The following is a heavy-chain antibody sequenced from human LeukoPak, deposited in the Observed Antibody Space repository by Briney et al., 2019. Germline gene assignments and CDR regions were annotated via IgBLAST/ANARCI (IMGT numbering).Heavy chain of an antibody. D-gene: IGHD3-3*01. Sequence: SETLSLTCTVSGGSINFYYWSWIRQSPRKGLEWIGNIYYIGSTKYNPSLKSRVTISVDTSRNQFSLILSSVTAADTAVYYCARALGYYDFWSGSSSPSNWFDPWGQGTLVTVSS. J-gene: IGHJ5*02. CDR1: GGSINFYY. V-gene: IGHV4-59*01. CDR2: IYYIGST. CDR3: ARALGYYDFWSGSSSPSNWFDP.